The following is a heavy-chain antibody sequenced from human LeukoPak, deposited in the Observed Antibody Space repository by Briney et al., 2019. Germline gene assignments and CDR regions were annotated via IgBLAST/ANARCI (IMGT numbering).Heavy chain of an antibody. Sequence: SETLSLTCAVSGGSISGYFWSWSRQPPGKGLEWIGYIYYTGSTIYNPSLRGRVTMSVDVSKNQFSLDLTSVTAADTAVYYCARHDPVGHFLRGMDVWGQGTTVTVSS. V-gene: IGHV4-59*08. J-gene: IGHJ6*02. CDR2: IYYTGST. CDR1: GGSISGYF. D-gene: IGHD2/OR15-2a*01. CDR3: ARHDPVGHFLRGMDV.